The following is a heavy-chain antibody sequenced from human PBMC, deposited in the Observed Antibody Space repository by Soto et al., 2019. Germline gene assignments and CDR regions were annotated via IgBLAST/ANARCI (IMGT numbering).Heavy chain of an antibody. D-gene: IGHD2-2*01. CDR3: ARAQWYQLPESPYYYYYGMDV. V-gene: IGHV3-74*01. CDR2: INSDGSST. CDR1: GCTFSSYW. J-gene: IGHJ6*02. Sequence: PGGSLRLSCASSGCTFSSYWMHWVRQAPGKGLVWVSRINSDGSSTSYADSVKGRFTISRDNAKNTLYLQMNSLRAEDTAVYYCARAQWYQLPESPYYYYYGMDVWGQGTTVTVSS.